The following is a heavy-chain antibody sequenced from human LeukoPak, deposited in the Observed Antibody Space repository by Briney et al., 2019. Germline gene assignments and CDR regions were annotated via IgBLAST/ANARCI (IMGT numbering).Heavy chain of an antibody. J-gene: IGHJ6*03. CDR3: ARGDIVVVVAGNYYYSYMDV. Sequence: PSETLSLTCAVYGGSFSDYYWSWIRPPPGKGLEWIGEINHSGSTNYNPSLKSRVTISVDTSKNQFSLKLSSVTAADTAVYYCARGDIVVVVAGNYYYSYMDVWGKGTTVTVSS. CDR2: INHSGST. D-gene: IGHD2-15*01. CDR1: GGSFSDYY. V-gene: IGHV4-34*01.